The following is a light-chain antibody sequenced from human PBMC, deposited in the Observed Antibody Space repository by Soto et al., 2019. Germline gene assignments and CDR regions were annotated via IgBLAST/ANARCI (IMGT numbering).Light chain of an antibody. CDR3: ATWADSVNGVV. V-gene: IGLV1-44*01. CDR2: SSD. CDR1: NSDIGSHA. Sequence: QPVLTQPPSASGTPGQRVTISCSGSNSDIGSHAVDWYQQFPGTAPRLLIYSSDQRPSGVPDRFSGSKSGTSASLAISRLQSEDEADYYCATWADSVNGVVFGGGTKLTVL. J-gene: IGLJ2*01.